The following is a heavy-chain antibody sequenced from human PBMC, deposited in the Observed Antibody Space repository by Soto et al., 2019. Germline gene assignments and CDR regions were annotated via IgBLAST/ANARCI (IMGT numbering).Heavy chain of an antibody. V-gene: IGHV3-30*18. CDR2: ISYDGSNK. CDR3: AKSRGDPASGDYGAGYYGMDV. CDR1: GFTFSSYG. Sequence: QVQLVESGGGVVQPGRSLRLSCAASGFTFSSYGMYWVRQAPGKGLEWVAVISYDGSNKYYADSVKGRFTISRDNSKNTLYLQMNSLRAEDTAVYYCAKSRGDPASGDYGAGYYGMDVWGQGTTVTVSS. D-gene: IGHD4-17*01. J-gene: IGHJ6*02.